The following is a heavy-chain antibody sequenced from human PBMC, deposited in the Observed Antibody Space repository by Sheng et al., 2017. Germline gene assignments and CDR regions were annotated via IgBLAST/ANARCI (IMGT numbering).Heavy chain of an antibody. D-gene: IGHD2-15*01. Sequence: QVQLVESGGGVVQPGRSLRLSCAASGFTFSTYSMHWVRQAPGKGLEWVAVVSSDGSNKYYADSVKGRFTISRDNSKNTVYLQMNSLRTEDTAVYYCAENGGGGSFSLGYWGQGTLLT. J-gene: IGHJ4*02. V-gene: IGHV3-30*04. CDR1: GFTFSTYS. CDR2: VSSDGSNK. CDR3: AENGGGGSFSLGY.